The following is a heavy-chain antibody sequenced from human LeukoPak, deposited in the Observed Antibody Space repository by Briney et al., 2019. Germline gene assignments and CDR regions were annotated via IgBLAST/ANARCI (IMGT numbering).Heavy chain of an antibody. Sequence: GASVKVSCKASGGTFSSYAISWVRQAPGKGLEWMGGFDPEDGETIYAQKFQGRVTMTEDTSTDTAYMELSSLRSEDTAVYYCATNHPADGSGSVYFDYWGQGTLVTVSS. J-gene: IGHJ4*02. D-gene: IGHD3-10*01. CDR2: FDPEDGET. CDR3: ATNHPADGSGSVYFDY. CDR1: GGTFSSYA. V-gene: IGHV1-24*01.